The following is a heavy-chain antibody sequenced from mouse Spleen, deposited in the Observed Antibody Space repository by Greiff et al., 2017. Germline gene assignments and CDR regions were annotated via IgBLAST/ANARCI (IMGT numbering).Heavy chain of an antibody. CDR3: AREKGLDYYGSSPWFAY. Sequence: VQLQESGTVLARPGASVKMSCKTSGYTFTSYWMHWVKQRPGRGLEWIGRIDPNSGGTKYNEKFKSKATLTVDKPSSTAYMQLSSLTSEDSAVYYCAREKGLDYYGSSPWFAYWGQGTLVTVSA. CDR1: GYTFTSYW. D-gene: IGHD1-1*01. J-gene: IGHJ3*01. CDR2: IDPNSGGT. V-gene: IGHV1-72*01.